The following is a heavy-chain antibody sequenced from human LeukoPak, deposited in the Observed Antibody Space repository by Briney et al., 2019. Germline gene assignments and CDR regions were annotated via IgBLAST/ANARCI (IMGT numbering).Heavy chain of an antibody. CDR2: IYYSGST. CDR1: GGSISSYY. Sequence: SDTLSLTRTVSGGSISSYYRSWIRQPPGKGLEGIGYIYYSGSTNYNPSLQSRVTISVDTSNNQFSLKLSSVAAADTAVYYWARGVEYSSSSGLGYWGQGTLVTVSS. D-gene: IGHD6-6*01. CDR3: ARGVEYSSSSGLGY. V-gene: IGHV4-59*07. J-gene: IGHJ4*02.